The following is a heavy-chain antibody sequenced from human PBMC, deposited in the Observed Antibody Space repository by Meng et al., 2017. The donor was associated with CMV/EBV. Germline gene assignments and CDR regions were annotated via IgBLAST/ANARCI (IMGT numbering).Heavy chain of an antibody. CDR2: TYYRSKWYN. CDR1: GDSVSSHSAA. CDR3: AREDSSGWYEGPFDY. J-gene: IGHJ4*02. V-gene: IGHV6-1*01. D-gene: IGHD6-19*01. Sequence: SCAISGDSVSSHSAAWNWIRQSPSRGLEWLGRTYYRSKWYNDYAVSVKSRITINPDTSKNQFSLQLNSVTPEDTAVYYCAREDSSGWYEGPFDYWGQGTLVTVSS.